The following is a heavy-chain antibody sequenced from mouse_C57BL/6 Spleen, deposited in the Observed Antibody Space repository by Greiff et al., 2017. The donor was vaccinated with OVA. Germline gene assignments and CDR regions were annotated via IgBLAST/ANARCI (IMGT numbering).Heavy chain of an antibody. D-gene: IGHD1-1*01. V-gene: IGHV1-18*01. CDR3: ARSREFITTVVDAMDY. CDR1: GYTFTDYN. J-gene: IGHJ4*01. CDR2: INPNNGGT. Sequence: EVQGVESGPELVKPGASVKIPCKASGYTFTDYNMDWVKQSHGKSLEWIGDINPNNGGTIYNQKFKGKATLTVDKSSSTAYMELRSLTSEDTAVYYCARSREFITTVVDAMDYWGQGTSVTVSS.